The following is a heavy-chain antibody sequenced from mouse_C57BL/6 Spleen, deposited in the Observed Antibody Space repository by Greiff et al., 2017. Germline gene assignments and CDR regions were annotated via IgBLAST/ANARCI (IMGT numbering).Heavy chain of an antibody. CDR2: INPNNGGT. V-gene: IGHV1-22*01. J-gene: IGHJ2*01. CDR3: ARGGIGDFDY. Sequence: EVQLQQSGPELVKPGASVKMSCKASGYTFTNYNMHWVKQSHGKSLEWIGYINPNNGGTSYNQKFKGKATLTVNKSSSTAYMELRSLTSEDSAVYYCARGGIGDFDYWGQGTTLTVSS. CDR1: GYTFTNYN.